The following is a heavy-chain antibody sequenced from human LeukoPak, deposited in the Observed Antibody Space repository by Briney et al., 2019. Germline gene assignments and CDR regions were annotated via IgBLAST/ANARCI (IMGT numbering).Heavy chain of an antibody. J-gene: IGHJ4*02. CDR1: GFTFSSYE. Sequence: GGSLRLSCAASGFTFSSYEMNWVRQAPGKGLEWVSYISSSGSTIYYADSVKGRFTISRDNAKNSLYLQMNSLRAEDTAVYYCAREPQWLPFDYWGQGTLVTVSS. CDR3: AREPQWLPFDY. V-gene: IGHV3-48*03. CDR2: ISSSGSTI. D-gene: IGHD5-12*01.